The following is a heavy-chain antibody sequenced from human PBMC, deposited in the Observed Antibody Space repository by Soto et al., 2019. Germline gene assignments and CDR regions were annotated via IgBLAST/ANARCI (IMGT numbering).Heavy chain of an antibody. Sequence: SETLSLTCSVSGGSVSNKTYYWSWIRQPPGKRLEWIGYVYYSGTTNYNPSLKSRVTISVDKSKNQFSLKLSSVTAADTAVYYCARNKIAAAGTFLSYWGQGTLVTVSS. V-gene: IGHV4-61*05. CDR1: GGSVSNKTYY. J-gene: IGHJ4*02. CDR3: ARNKIAAAGTFLSY. D-gene: IGHD6-13*01. CDR2: VYYSGTT.